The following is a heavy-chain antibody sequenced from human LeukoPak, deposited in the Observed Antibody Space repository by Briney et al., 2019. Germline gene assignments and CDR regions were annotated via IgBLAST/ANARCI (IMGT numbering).Heavy chain of an antibody. CDR3: ARADQYYYDSSGYPARGYYFDY. D-gene: IGHD3-22*01. V-gene: IGHV3-48*01. Sequence: GGSLRLSCAASGFTFSSYSMNWVRQAPGKGLEWVSYISSSSSTIYYADSVKGRFTISRHNAKNSLYLQMNSLRAEDTAVYYCARADQYYYDSSGYPARGYYFDYWGQGTLVTVSS. CDR1: GFTFSSYS. CDR2: ISSSSSTI. J-gene: IGHJ4*02.